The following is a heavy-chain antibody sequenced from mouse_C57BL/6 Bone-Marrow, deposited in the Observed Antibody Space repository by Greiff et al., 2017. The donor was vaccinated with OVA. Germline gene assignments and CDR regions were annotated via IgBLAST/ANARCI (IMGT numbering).Heavy chain of an antibody. V-gene: IGHV5-12*01. CDR3: ARTITTGGARGHWDFDV. Sequence: EVQLVESGGGLVQPGGSLKLSCAASGFTFSDYYMYWVRQTPEKRLEWVAYISNGGGSTYYPDTVKGRFTIARDNAKNTLYLQMSRLKSEDTAMYYCARTITTGGARGHWDFDVWGTGTTVTVSS. CDR1: GFTFSDYY. D-gene: IGHD1-1*01. CDR2: ISNGGGST. J-gene: IGHJ1*03.